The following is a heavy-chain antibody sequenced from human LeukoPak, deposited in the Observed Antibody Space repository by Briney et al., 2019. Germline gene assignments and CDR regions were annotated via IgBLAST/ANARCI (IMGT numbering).Heavy chain of an antibody. CDR3: ARVRPRYAMDY. J-gene: IGHJ4*02. D-gene: IGHD1-1*01. CDR2: INPSGGST. Sequence: ASVKVSCKASGYTFTSYYMHWVRQAPGQGLEWMGIINPSGGSTSYAQKFQGRVTMTGDMSTSTVYMELSSLRSEDTAVYYCARVRPRYAMDYWGQGTLVTVSS. V-gene: IGHV1-46*01. CDR1: GYTFTSYY.